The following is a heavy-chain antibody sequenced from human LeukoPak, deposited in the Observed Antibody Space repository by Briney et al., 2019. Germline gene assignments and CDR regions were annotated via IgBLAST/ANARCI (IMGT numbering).Heavy chain of an antibody. V-gene: IGHV4-59*01. CDR3: ARDKGGGYSYHFDY. CDR1: GGSISSYY. D-gene: IGHD5-18*01. J-gene: IGHJ4*02. CDR2: IYYSGST. Sequence: PSETLSLTCTVSGGSISSYYWSWIRQPPGEGLEWIGYIYYSGSTNYNPSLKSRVTISVDTSKNQFSLKLSSVTAADTAVYYCARDKGGGYSYHFDYWGQGTLVTVSS.